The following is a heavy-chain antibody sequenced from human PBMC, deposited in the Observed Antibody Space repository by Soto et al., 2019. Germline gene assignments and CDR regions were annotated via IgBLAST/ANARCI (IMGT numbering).Heavy chain of an antibody. CDR3: ARSDYDFWSDAILGAFDI. CDR1: GFTFISYA. D-gene: IGHD3-3*01. V-gene: IGHV3-30-3*01. J-gene: IGHJ3*02. CDR2: ISYDGSNK. Sequence: GGSLRLSCAASGFTFISYAMHWVRQAPGKGLEWVAVISYDGSNKYYADSVKGRFTISRDNSKNTLYLQMNSLRAEDTAVYYCARSDYDFWSDAILGAFDIWGQGTMVTVSS.